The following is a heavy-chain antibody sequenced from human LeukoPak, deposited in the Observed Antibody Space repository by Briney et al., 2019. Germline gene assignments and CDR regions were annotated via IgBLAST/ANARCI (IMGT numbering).Heavy chain of an antibody. D-gene: IGHD3-3*01. CDR1: GGSFSGYY. V-gene: IGHV4-34*01. J-gene: IGHJ5*02. CDR2: INHSGST. Sequence: TSETLSLTCAVYGGSFSGYYWSWIRQPPGKGLEWIGEINHSGSTNYNPSLKSRVTISVDTSKNQFSLKLSSVTAADTAVYYCARDRYDFWSGYYIGPWFDPWGQGTLVTVSS. CDR3: ARDRYDFWSGYYIGPWFDP.